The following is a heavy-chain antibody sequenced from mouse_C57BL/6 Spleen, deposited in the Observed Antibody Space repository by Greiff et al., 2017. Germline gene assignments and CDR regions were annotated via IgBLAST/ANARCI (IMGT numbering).Heavy chain of an antibody. CDR3: ARLRRDGAPFDY. Sequence: QVQLQQPGAELVRPGSSVKLSCKASGYTFTSYWMDWVKQRPGQGLEWIGNIYPSDSETHYNQQFKDKATLTVDKSSSTAYMQLSSLTSEDSAVYYCARLRRDGAPFDYWGQGTTLTVSS. D-gene: IGHD2-12*01. V-gene: IGHV1-61*01. CDR1: GYTFTSYW. J-gene: IGHJ2*01. CDR2: IYPSDSET.